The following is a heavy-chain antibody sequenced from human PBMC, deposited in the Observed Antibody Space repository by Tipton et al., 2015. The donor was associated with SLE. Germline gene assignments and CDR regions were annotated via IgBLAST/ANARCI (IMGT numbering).Heavy chain of an antibody. CDR2: IYSGGST. V-gene: IGHV3-53*04. CDR3: ARARLVTAFDI. Sequence: SLRLSCAASGFNVSSNYMSWVRQAPGKGLEWVSVIYSGGSTYYADSGNGRFTISRHNSKNTLYLQMNSLRAEDTAVYYCARARLVTAFDIWGQGTMITVSS. CDR1: GFNVSSNY. J-gene: IGHJ3*02. D-gene: IGHD2-21*02.